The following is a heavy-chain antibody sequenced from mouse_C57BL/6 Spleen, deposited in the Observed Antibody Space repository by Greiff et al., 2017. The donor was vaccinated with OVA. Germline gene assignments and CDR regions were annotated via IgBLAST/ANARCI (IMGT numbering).Heavy chain of an antibody. D-gene: IGHD2-4*01. V-gene: IGHV1-53*01. CDR1: GYTFTSYW. J-gene: IGHJ1*03. CDR3: ARGGVYYDYDGYFDV. CDR2: INPSNGGT. Sequence: QVQLQQPGTELVKPGASVKLSCKASGYTFTSYWMHWVKQRPGQGLEWIGNINPSNGGTNYNEKFKSKATLTVDNSSRTAYMQLSSLTSEDSAVYYGARGGVYYDYDGYFDVWGTGTTVTVSS.